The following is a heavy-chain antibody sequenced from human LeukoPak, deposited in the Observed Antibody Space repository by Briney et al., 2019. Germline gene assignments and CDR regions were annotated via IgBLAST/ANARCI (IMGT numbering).Heavy chain of an antibody. V-gene: IGHV3-21*01. Sequence: GGSLRLSCAASGFTFSIYSMNWVRQAPGKGLEWVSSISSSSNDIYYADSVRGRFTISRDNAKNSLYLQMNSLRAEDTAVYYCARDLNLNVDTGMVTITGLYNKAMDVWGQGTTVTVSS. D-gene: IGHD5-18*01. CDR1: GFTFSIYS. CDR3: ARDLNLNVDTGMVTITGLYNKAMDV. J-gene: IGHJ6*02. CDR2: ISSSSNDI.